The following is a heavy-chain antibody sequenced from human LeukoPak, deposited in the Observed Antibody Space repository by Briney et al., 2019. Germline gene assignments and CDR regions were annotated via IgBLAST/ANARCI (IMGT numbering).Heavy chain of an antibody. Sequence: SETLSLTCTVFGGSISSYYWSWIRQPPGKGLEWIGYIYYSGSTNYNPSLKSRVTISVDTSKNQFSLKLSSVTAADTAVYYCARGVLTIFGVVIKDDAFDIWGQGTMVTVSS. CDR3: ARGVLTIFGVVIKDDAFDI. J-gene: IGHJ3*02. CDR2: IYYSGST. V-gene: IGHV4-59*08. CDR1: GGSISSYY. D-gene: IGHD3-3*01.